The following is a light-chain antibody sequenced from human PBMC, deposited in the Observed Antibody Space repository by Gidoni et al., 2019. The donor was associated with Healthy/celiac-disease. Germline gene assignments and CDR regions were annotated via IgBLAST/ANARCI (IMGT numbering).Light chain of an antibody. J-gene: IGKJ1*01. CDR3: QQYYSTPRT. CDR1: QSVLYSSNNKNY. CDR2: WAS. V-gene: IGKV4-1*01. Sequence: DIVMTQSPDPLAVSLGERATINCKSSQSVLYSSNNKNYLAWYQQKPGQPPKLLIYWASTRESGVPDRFSGSGSGTDFTLTISSLQAEDVAVYYCQQYYSTPRTFXXXTKVEIK.